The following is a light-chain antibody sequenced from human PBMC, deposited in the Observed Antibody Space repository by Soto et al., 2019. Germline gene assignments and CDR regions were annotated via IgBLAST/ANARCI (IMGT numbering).Light chain of an antibody. Sequence: QSVLTQPPSVSGAPGQWVTISCTGSSSNIGAGYDVHWYQQLPGTAPKLLIYGNSNRPSGVRDRFSGSKSGTSATLANTGLQAEDEADYYCQSYDSSLSAVVFGGGTKLTVL. CDR3: QSYDSSLSAVV. CDR2: GNS. J-gene: IGLJ2*01. V-gene: IGLV1-40*01. CDR1: SSNIGAGYD.